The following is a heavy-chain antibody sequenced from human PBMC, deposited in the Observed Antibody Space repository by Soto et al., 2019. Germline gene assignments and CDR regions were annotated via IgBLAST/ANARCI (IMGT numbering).Heavy chain of an antibody. V-gene: IGHV4-59*08. CDR1: GCNISSYY. CDR2: IYYSGST. Sequence: SETHSLTSTVSGCNISSYYWSWIRQPPGKGLEWIGYIYYSGSTNYNPSLKSRVTISVDTSKNQFSLKLNSMTAADTAVYYCARHNYGSGSTYFDYWGQGTLVTVSS. CDR3: ARHNYGSGSTYFDY. D-gene: IGHD3-10*01. J-gene: IGHJ4*02.